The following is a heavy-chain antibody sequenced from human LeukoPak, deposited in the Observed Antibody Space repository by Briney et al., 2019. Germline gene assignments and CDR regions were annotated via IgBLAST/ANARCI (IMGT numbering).Heavy chain of an antibody. CDR2: IYNGVNT. CDR3: ARAAYSGSYHSDY. Sequence: SETLSLTCTVSGASVSSASYWTWIRQPPGKGVEWIAHIYNGVNTNYNPSLKSRVTISVDTSKNQFSLRLNSVTAADTAVYYCARAAYSGSYHSDYWGQGTLVTVSS. D-gene: IGHD1-26*01. J-gene: IGHJ4*02. CDR1: GASVSSASY. V-gene: IGHV4-61*01.